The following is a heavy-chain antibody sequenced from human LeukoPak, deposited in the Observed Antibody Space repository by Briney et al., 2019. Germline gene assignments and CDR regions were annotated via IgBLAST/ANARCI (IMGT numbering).Heavy chain of an antibody. Sequence: SETLSLTCTVSGYSISSGYYWGWIRQPPGKGLEWIGSIYHSGSTYYNPSLKSRVTISVDTSKNQFSLELSSVTAADTAVYYCARGGCSGGSCFIDYWGQGTLVTVSS. CDR3: ARGGCSGGSCFIDY. CDR2: IYHSGST. CDR1: GYSISSGYY. V-gene: IGHV4-38-2*02. D-gene: IGHD2-15*01. J-gene: IGHJ4*02.